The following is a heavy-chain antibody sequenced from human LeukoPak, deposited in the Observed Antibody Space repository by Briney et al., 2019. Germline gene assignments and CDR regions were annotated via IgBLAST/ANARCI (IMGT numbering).Heavy chain of an antibody. CDR2: ISSSSSTI. D-gene: IGHD3-10*01. V-gene: IGHV3-48*01. J-gene: IGHJ4*02. CDR3: ARNPGYGSGSYLDHYFDY. CDR1: GFTFSSYS. Sequence: PGGSLRLSCAASGFTFSSYSMNWVRQAPGKGLEWVSYISSSSSTIYYADSVKGRFTISRDNAKNSLYLQMNSLRAEDTAVYYCARNPGYGSGSYLDHYFDYWGLGTLVTVSS.